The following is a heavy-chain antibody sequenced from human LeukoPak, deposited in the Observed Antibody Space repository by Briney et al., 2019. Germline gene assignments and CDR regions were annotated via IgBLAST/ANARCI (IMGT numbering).Heavy chain of an antibody. D-gene: IGHD3-16*01. CDR2: INQDGSEK. Sequence: PGGSPRLSCVASGFXFSSYWMSWVREAPGKGLEWGGNINQDGSEKHYVESVKGRFTISRDNAKNSLHLQMNSLRAEDRAVYYCAREGGGFDYWGQGTLVTVSS. V-gene: IGHV3-7*04. J-gene: IGHJ4*02. CDR3: AREGGGFDY. CDR1: GFXFSSYW.